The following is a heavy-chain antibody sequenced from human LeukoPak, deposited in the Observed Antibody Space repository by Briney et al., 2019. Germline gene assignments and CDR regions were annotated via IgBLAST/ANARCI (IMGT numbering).Heavy chain of an antibody. CDR1: GGSISSGSYY. CDR2: IYTSGST. V-gene: IGHV4-61*02. Sequence: PSETLSLTCTVSGGSISSGSYYWSWIRQPAGKGLEWIGRIYTSGSTNYNPSLKSRVTMSVDTSKNQFSLKLSSVTAADTAVYYCARVGTYCSGGSCYVWFDPWGQGTLVAVSS. J-gene: IGHJ5*02. CDR3: ARVGTYCSGGSCYVWFDP. D-gene: IGHD2-15*01.